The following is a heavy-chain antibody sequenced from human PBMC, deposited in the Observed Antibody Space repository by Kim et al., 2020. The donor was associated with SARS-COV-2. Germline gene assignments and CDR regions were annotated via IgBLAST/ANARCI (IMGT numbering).Heavy chain of an antibody. CDR3: ARDFCSGGSCYQTLLSLTLYYCYYGMDV. CDR1: GFTFSSYA. CDR2: ISYDGSNK. Sequence: GGSLRLSCAASGFTFSSYAMHWVRQAPGKGLEWVAVISYDGSNKYYADSVKGRFTISRDNPKNTLYLQMNSLRAEDTAVYYCARDFCSGGSCYQTLLSLTLYYCYYGMDVWGQGTTVTVSS. J-gene: IGHJ6*02. D-gene: IGHD2-15*01. V-gene: IGHV3-30*04.